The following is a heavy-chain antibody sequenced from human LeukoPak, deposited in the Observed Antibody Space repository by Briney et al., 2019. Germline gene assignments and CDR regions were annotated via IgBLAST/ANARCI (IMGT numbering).Heavy chain of an antibody. D-gene: IGHD1-26*01. CDR1: GYTFTSYG. CDR3: ARDLKRTSGTRYWYFDL. V-gene: IGHV1-18*01. CDR2: ISAYNGNT. Sequence: WASVRVSCKASGYTFTSYGISWVRQAPGQGLEWMGWISAYNGNTNYAQKLQGRVTMTTDTSTSTAYMELRSLRSDDTAVYYCARDLKRTSGTRYWYFDLWGRGTLVTVSS. J-gene: IGHJ2*01.